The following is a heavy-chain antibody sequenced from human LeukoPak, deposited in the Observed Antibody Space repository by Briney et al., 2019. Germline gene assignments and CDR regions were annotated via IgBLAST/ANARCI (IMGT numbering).Heavy chain of an antibody. Sequence: SETLSLTCTVSGGSISSYYWSWIRQPPGKGLEWIGNIYDRGSTKYNPSLKSRVTISVDTSENQFSLRLSSVTAADTAVYYCARGRTFDNWGQGTLVTVYS. CDR3: ARGRTFDN. CDR2: IYDRGST. J-gene: IGHJ4*02. CDR1: GGSISSYY. V-gene: IGHV4-59*01.